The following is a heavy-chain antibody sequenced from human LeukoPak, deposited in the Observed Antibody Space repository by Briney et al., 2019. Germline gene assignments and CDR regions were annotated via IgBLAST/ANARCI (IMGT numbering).Heavy chain of an antibody. V-gene: IGHV4-59*01. Sequence: SETLSLTCNVSGASIRSYYWNWIRQPPGKGLEWIGYLYYTGITSLNPSLRSRVSMSIDTTKNQFSLTMSSIPAADTALYYCARGRTASRTVTDYWGQGTLVTVSS. J-gene: IGHJ4*02. D-gene: IGHD2-2*01. CDR2: LYYTGIT. CDR3: ARGRTASRTVTDY. CDR1: GASIRSYY.